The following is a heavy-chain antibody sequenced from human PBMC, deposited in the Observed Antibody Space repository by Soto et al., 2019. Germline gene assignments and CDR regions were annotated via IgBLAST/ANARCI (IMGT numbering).Heavy chain of an antibody. V-gene: IGHV3-7*01. CDR2: IKQDGSEK. D-gene: IGHD3-22*01. CDR3: ARHYYDSSGSNFDY. Sequence: LEWVANIKQDGSEKYYVDSVKGRFTISRDNAKNSLYLQMNSLRAEDTAVYYCARHYYDSSGSNFDYWGQGTLVTVSS. J-gene: IGHJ4*02.